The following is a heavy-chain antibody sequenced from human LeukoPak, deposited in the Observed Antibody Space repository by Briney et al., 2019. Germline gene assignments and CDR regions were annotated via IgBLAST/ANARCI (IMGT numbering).Heavy chain of an antibody. CDR3: ARHIVAGIVYVLYYYYYAMDV. Sequence: KASETLSLICTVSGGSISSRNYYWGWIRQPPGKGLEWIGSIYYSGSTYYNPSLKSRATISVDTSKNQFSLKLSSATAADTAVYYCARHIVAGIVYVLYYYYYAMDVWGQGTTVTISS. CDR2: IYYSGST. D-gene: IGHD6-19*01. J-gene: IGHJ6*02. V-gene: IGHV4-39*01. CDR1: GGSISSRNYY.